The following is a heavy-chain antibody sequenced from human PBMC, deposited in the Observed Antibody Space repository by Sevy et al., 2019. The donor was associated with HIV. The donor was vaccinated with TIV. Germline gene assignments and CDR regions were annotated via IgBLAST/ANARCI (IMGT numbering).Heavy chain of an antibody. V-gene: IGHV3-20*01. CDR1: GFTFDDYG. CDR3: ASDGRYSSSPLWGVVFWFDP. D-gene: IGHD6-6*01. J-gene: IGHJ5*02. Sequence: GGSLRLSCAASGFTFDDYGMSWARQAPGKGLEWVSGINWNGGSTGYANSVKGRFTISRDNAKNSLYLQMNSLRAEDTALYHCASDGRYSSSPLWGVVFWFDPWGQGTLVTVSS. CDR2: INWNGGST.